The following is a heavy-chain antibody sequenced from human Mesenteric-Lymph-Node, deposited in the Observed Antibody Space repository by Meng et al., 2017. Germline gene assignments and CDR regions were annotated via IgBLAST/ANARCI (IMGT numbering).Heavy chain of an antibody. J-gene: IGHJ4*02. V-gene: IGHV3-23*01. CDR2: INDVGGST. Sequence: GESLKISCAASGFTFSTYSMSWVRQAPGKGLEWVSTINDVGGSTYYADSVRARFTISRDNSKNTLYLQMDSLRVEDTAVYYCAKDLRSFDWLEPFDSWGQGALVTVSS. D-gene: IGHD3-9*01. CDR1: GFTFSTYS. CDR3: AKDLRSFDWLEPFDS.